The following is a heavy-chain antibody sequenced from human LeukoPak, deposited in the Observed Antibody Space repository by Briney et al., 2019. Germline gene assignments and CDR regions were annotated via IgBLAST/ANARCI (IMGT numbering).Heavy chain of an antibody. V-gene: IGHV1-18*01. CDR1: NYTFTRYG. CDR2: ISAYNGNT. CDR3: ARSYSSTSMDY. J-gene: IGHJ4*02. Sequence: EASVKVSCKSSNYTFTRYGISWVRQAPGQGLERMGWISAYNGNTKYAQKLQGRVTMTTDTSTNTAYMELRSLRSDDTAVYYCARSYSSTSMDYWGQGTLVTVSS. D-gene: IGHD6-6*01.